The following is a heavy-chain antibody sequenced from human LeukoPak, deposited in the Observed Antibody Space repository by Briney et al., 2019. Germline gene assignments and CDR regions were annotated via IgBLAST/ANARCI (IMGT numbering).Heavy chain of an antibody. CDR1: GFTFSHYS. J-gene: IGHJ4*02. Sequence: GGSLRLSCAASGFTFSHYSMHWVRQAPGKGLEYVSAINSNGDDTYYVNSVKGRFTISRDNSKNTLYLQMGSLRTEDMAVYYCARDPGRSPDYWGQGTLVTVSS. CDR2: INSNGDDT. D-gene: IGHD1-26*01. CDR3: ARDPGRSPDY. V-gene: IGHV3-64*01.